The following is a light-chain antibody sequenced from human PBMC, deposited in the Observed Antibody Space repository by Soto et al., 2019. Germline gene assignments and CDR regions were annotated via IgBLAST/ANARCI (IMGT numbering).Light chain of an antibody. J-gene: IGLJ1*01. CDR3: SSYTSISTDV. CDR1: SSDVGGYNY. Sequence: QSALTQPASVSGSPGQSITISCTGTSSDVGGYNYVSWYQQHPGKAPKLMIYDVSNRPSGVSNRFSGSKSGNTASLTISGLQAEDEDDYYCSSYTSISTDVFGTGTKLTVL. V-gene: IGLV2-14*01. CDR2: DVS.